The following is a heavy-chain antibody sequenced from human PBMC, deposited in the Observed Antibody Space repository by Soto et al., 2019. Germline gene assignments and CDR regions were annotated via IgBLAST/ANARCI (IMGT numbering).Heavy chain of an antibody. V-gene: IGHV4-59*01. CDR1: GGSISSYY. D-gene: IGHD3-3*01. CDR3: ARGSGRYYDFWSGSPTKFDY. J-gene: IGHJ4*02. Sequence: PSETLSLTCTVSGGSISSYYWSWIRQPPGKGLEWIGYIYYSGSTNYNPSLKSRVTISVDTSKNQFSLKLSSVTAADTAVYYCARGSGRYYDFWSGSPTKFDYWGQGTLVTVSS. CDR2: IYYSGST.